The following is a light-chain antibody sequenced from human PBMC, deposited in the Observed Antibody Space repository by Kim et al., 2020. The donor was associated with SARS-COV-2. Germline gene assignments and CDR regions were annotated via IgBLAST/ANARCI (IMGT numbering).Light chain of an antibody. CDR2: DAS. CDR3: QQSYSTLWT. Sequence: DTQMTQSPSSLLTSVGDRVTITCRASQSISSYLNWYQQKPVKAPKLLIYDASSLQSGVPSRFSGSGSGTDFTLTISSLQPEDFATYYCQQSYSTLWTFGQGTKVEIK. V-gene: IGKV1-39*01. J-gene: IGKJ1*01. CDR1: QSISSY.